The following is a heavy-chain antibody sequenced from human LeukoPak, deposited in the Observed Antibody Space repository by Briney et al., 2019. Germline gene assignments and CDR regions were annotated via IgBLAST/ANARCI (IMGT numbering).Heavy chain of an antibody. CDR2: ISYDGSNK. CDR3: ARSIAAPRLNWFDP. V-gene: IGHV3-30-3*01. CDR1: GFTFSSYA. D-gene: IGHD6-6*01. Sequence: GGSLRLSCAASGFTFSSYAMSWVRQAPGKGLEWVAVISYDGSNKYYADSVKGRFTISRDNSKNTLYLQMNSLRAEDTAVYYCARSIAAPRLNWFDPWGQGTLVTVSS. J-gene: IGHJ5*02.